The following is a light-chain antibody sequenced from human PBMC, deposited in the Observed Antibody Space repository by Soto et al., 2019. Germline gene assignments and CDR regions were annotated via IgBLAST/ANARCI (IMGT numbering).Light chain of an antibody. J-gene: IGKJ2*01. CDR1: QSVLYSSNNKSY. CDR2: RAS. V-gene: IGKV4-1*01. CDR3: QQYYTTPYT. Sequence: DIVMTQFPDSLTVPLGERATINCKSSQSVLYSSNNKSYLAWYQHKPGQPPKVLIYRASTRESGVPDRFSGSGSGTDFTLTISSLQADDVAVYYCQQYYTTPYTFGQGTKLEIK.